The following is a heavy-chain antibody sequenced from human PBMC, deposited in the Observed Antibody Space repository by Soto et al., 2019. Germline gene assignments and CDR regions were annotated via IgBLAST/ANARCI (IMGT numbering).Heavy chain of an antibody. D-gene: IGHD5-12*01. CDR1: GGTFSSYT. CDR2: IIPIFGTA. V-gene: IGHV1-69*12. CDR3: ARGNHRWLQLWYFDL. Sequence: QVQLVQSGAEVKKPGSSVTVSCKASGGTFSSYTISWVRQAPGQGLEWMGGIIPIFGTANYAQKFQGRVTITAEEFTSTAYMELSSLRSEDMAVYYCARGNHRWLQLWYFDLWGRGTLVTVSS. J-gene: IGHJ2*01.